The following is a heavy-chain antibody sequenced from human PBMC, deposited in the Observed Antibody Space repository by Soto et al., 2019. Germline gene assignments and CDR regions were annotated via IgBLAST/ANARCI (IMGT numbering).Heavy chain of an antibody. J-gene: IGHJ4*02. Sequence: EVQLVESGGGLVKPGGSLRLSCAASGFTFSSYSMNWVRQAPGKGLEWVSSISSSSSYIYYADSVKGRFTISRDNAKNSLYLQMNSLRAEDTAVYYCALDIVVVPASRGGWGLGTLVTVSS. V-gene: IGHV3-21*01. CDR2: ISSSSSYI. D-gene: IGHD2-2*01. CDR3: ALDIVVVPASRGG. CDR1: GFTFSSYS.